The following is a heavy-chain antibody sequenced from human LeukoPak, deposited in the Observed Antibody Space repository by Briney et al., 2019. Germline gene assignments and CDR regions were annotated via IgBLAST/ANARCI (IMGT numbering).Heavy chain of an antibody. V-gene: IGHV3-30*02. CDR3: AFTSGGGKSDVFDI. J-gene: IGHJ3*02. Sequence: GGSLRLSCAAPGFTFSNYGMHWVRQASGKGLEGVAFIRYDGSNKYHADSVKGRFTISRDNSKNTLYPQMESLRSQDTAVYYCAFTSGGGKSDVFDIWGQGTMVTVSS. CDR2: IRYDGSNK. CDR1: GFTFSNYG. D-gene: IGHD1-1*01.